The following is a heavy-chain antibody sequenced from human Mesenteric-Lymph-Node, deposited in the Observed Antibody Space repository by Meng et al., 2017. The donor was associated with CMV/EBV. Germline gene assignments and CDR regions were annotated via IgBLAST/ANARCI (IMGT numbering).Heavy chain of an antibody. V-gene: IGHV3-23*01. CDR2: ISTSATSA. J-gene: IGHJ4*02. D-gene: IGHD3-22*01. CDR1: GFTFSRYA. CDR3: TKDFDSTGWYDEDF. Sequence: GGSLRLSCAASGFTFSRYAMNWVRQAPGKGLEWVSLISTSATSAYYADSVKGRFTISRDDSKSTLYLQMNSLRAEDTAVYYCTKDFDSTGWYDEDFWGQGTLVTVSS.